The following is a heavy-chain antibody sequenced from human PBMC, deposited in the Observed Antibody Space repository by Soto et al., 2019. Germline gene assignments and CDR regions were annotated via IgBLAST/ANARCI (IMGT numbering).Heavy chain of an antibody. V-gene: IGHV4-4*02. D-gene: IGHD3-3*01. CDR2: ISHSGST. J-gene: IGHJ5*02. CDR1: GGSISRRTW. CDR3: AKDLPLWSGYSFSENH. Sequence: QMQLHESGPGLVKASETLSLTCGVSGGSISRRTWWSWVRQPPGKGLEWIGEISHSGSTNYNPTLKSRVTISIDTSNNHFSLNVSSVTAADTAVYYCAKDLPLWSGYSFSENHWGQGTLVTVSS.